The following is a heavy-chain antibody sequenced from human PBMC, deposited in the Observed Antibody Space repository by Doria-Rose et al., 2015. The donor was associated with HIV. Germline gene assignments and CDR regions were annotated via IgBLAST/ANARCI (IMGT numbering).Heavy chain of an antibody. J-gene: IGHJ4*02. Sequence: QESGPVLVKPTETLTLTCTVSGVSLSSPGMGVSWIRQPPGKALEWLANIFSDDERSYKTSLTSRLTISRGTSNSQLVLTMTDMDPVDTATYYCARIKSSRWYHKYYFDFWGQGTLVIVSA. D-gene: IGHD6-13*01. CDR3: ARIKSSRWYHKYYFDF. CDR2: IFSDDER. V-gene: IGHV2-26*01. CDR1: GVSLSSPGMG.